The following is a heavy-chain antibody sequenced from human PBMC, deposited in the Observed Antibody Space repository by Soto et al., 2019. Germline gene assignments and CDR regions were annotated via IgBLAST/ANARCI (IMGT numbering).Heavy chain of an antibody. CDR3: ARGGSLWVH. Sequence: QLQLQESGPGLVKPSETLSLMCTVSGDSISSSSYYWGWVRQPPGKGLEWIESILYTGSTFYNPSLYSRVTISVDTSNNQFSLKMSSVTAADTAVYYCARGGSLWVHWGQGTLVTVSS. D-gene: IGHD2-15*01. V-gene: IGHV4-39*01. CDR1: GDSISSSSYY. CDR2: ILYTGST. J-gene: IGHJ4*02.